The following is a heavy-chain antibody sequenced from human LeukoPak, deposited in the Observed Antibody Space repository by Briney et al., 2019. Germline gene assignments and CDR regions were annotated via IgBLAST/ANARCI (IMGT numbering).Heavy chain of an antibody. CDR1: GFTFSDYY. D-gene: IGHD3-22*01. V-gene: IGHV3-11*01. CDR2: ICDSGRTI. J-gene: IGHJ4*02. Sequence: TGGSLRLSCAASGFTFSDYYMSWIRQAPGKGLEWVSYICDSGRTIYYADSVKGRFTISRDNAKNSVYLQMNNLGTEDTAVYYCARDRLGDYDHSGYYDKWGQGTLVTVSS. CDR3: ARDRLGDYDHSGYYDK.